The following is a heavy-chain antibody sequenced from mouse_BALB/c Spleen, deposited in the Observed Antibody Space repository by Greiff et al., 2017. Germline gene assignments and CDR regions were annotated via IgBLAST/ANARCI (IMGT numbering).Heavy chain of an antibody. J-gene: IGHJ4*01. V-gene: IGHV5-9-4*01. D-gene: IGHD2-1*01. CDR2: ISSGGSYT. Sequence: EVKLMESGGGLVKPGGSLKLSCAASGFTFSSYAMSWVRQSPEKRLEWVAEISSGGSYTYYPDTVTGRFTISRDNAKNTLYLEMSRLRSEDTAMYYCAREDGNHYYAMDYWGQGTSVTVSS. CDR3: AREDGNHYYAMDY. CDR1: GFTFSSYA.